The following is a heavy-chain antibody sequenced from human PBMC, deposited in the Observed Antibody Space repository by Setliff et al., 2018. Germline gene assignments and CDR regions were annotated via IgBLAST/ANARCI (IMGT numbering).Heavy chain of an antibody. D-gene: IGHD3-10*01. Sequence: QPGGSLRLSCAASGVTVSAYDMSWVRQAPGKGLEWVSLLDNDGSTYYSDSVKGRFTTSRGTSKNTRYLQMSSLRTEDTAVYYCRLWFGELLRDYWGKGTLVTVSS. V-gene: IGHV3-53*01. CDR2: LDNDGST. CDR3: RLWFGELLRDY. CDR1: GVTVSAYD. J-gene: IGHJ4*02.